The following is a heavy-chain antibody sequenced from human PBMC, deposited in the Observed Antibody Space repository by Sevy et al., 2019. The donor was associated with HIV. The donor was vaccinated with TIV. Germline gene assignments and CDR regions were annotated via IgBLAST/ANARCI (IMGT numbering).Heavy chain of an antibody. CDR2: ISGSGGST. CDR1: GFTFSSYA. CDR3: AKQYYYGSGSYYNAGYYYYGMDV. Sequence: GGSLRLSCAASGFTFSSYAMSWVRQAPGKGLEWVSAISGSGGSTYYADFVKGRFTMSRDNSKNTLYLQMNSLRAEETAVYYSAKQYYYGSGSYYNAGYYYYGMDVWGQGTTVTVSS. V-gene: IGHV3-23*01. D-gene: IGHD3-10*01. J-gene: IGHJ6*02.